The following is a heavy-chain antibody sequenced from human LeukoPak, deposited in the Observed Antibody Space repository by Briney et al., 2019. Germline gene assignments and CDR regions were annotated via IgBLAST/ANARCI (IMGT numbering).Heavy chain of an antibody. V-gene: IGHV4-34*01. Sequence: RSSETLSLTCAVYGGSFSGYYWSWIRQPPGKGLEWIGEINHSGSTNYNPSLKSRVTISVDTSKNQFSLKLSSVTAADTAVYYCAKSRLGSNWFDPWGQGTLVTVSS. CDR2: INHSGST. CDR3: AKSRLGSNWFDP. J-gene: IGHJ5*02. D-gene: IGHD6-25*01. CDR1: GGSFSGYY.